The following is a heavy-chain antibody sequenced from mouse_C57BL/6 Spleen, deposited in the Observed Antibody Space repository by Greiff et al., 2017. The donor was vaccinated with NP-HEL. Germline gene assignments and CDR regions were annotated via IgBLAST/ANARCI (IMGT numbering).Heavy chain of an antibody. CDR1: GYTFTSYW. CDR2: IYPGSGST. V-gene: IGHV1-55*01. D-gene: IGHD1-1*01. Sequence: VQLQQSGAELVKPGASVKMSCKASGYTFTSYWITWVKQRPGQGLEWIGDIYPGSGSTNYNEKFKSKAKLTVDTSSSTAYMQLSSLTSEDSAVYYCASGDYYGSSYDAMDYWGQGTSVTVSS. J-gene: IGHJ4*01. CDR3: ASGDYYGSSYDAMDY.